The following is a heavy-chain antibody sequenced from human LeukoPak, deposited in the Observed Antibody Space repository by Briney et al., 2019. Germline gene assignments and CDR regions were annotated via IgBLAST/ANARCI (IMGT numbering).Heavy chain of an antibody. CDR1: GFTFTTYA. CDR2: IKQDGSEK. CDR3: ARGPSYCGTNCYYYFEY. D-gene: IGHD2-21*01. J-gene: IGHJ4*02. V-gene: IGHV3-7*01. Sequence: GGSLRLSCAASGFTFTTYAMSWVRQAPGKGLEWVANIKQDGSEKYYVDSMKGRFTISRDNAKNSLYLQMNSLRAEDTAVYYCARGPSYCGTNCYYYFEYWGQGTLVTVSS.